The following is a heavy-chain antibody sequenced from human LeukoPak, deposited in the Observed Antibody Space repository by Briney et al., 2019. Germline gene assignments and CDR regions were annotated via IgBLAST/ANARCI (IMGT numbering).Heavy chain of an antibody. CDR1: GFAFSSYA. V-gene: IGHV3-23*01. D-gene: IGHD6-13*01. CDR2: ISGSGGSK. CDR3: AKGREGSWHAFDY. J-gene: IGHJ4*02. Sequence: GGSLRLSCATSGFAFSSYAMSWVRQAPGQGLEWVSAISGSGGSKYYADSVKGRFTISRDNSKNTLYLQMNSLRAEDTAVYYCAKGREGSWHAFDYWGQGTLVTVSS.